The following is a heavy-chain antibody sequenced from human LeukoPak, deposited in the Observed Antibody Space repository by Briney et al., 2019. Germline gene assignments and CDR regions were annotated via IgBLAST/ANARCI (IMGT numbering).Heavy chain of an antibody. D-gene: IGHD6-19*01. Sequence: PSETLSLTCTVSGGSISSGGYYWSWIRQHPGKGLECIWYIYYSGNTYYNPSLKSRFTISIDTYKNQFFLKLSSATAADTAVYYCARGPAGYSGGWYHMDYWGQGTLVTVSS. CDR3: ARGPAGYSGGWYHMDY. CDR2: IYYSGNT. J-gene: IGHJ4*02. V-gene: IGHV4-31*03. CDR1: GGSISSGGYY.